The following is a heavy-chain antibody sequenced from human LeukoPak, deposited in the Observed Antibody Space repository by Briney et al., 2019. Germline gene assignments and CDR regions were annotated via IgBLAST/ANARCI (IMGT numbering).Heavy chain of an antibody. CDR2: IYYTGST. J-gene: IGHJ4*02. Sequence: SETLSLTCSVSGGSISSLYWSWIRQPPGKGLEWLGYIYYTGSTNYNPSLKSRGTMFVDMSKNQFSLRLSSVTAADTAVYYCARHRAYSSSSPFDYWGQGTLVTVSS. V-gene: IGHV4-59*08. CDR3: ARHRAYSSSSPFDY. D-gene: IGHD6-6*01. CDR1: GGSISSLY.